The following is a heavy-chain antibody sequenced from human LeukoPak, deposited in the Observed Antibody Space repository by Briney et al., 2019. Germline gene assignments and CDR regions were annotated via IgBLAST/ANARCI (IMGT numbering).Heavy chain of an antibody. Sequence: PGGSLRLSCAASGFTFSSYWMSWVRQAPGKGLEWVANIKQDGSEKYYVDSVKGRFTISRDNAKNSLYLQMNSLRAEDTAVYYCARGPGAWWIQLWFAFDIWGQGTMVTVSS. D-gene: IGHD5-18*01. CDR1: GFTFSSYW. J-gene: IGHJ3*02. CDR3: ARGPGAWWIQLWFAFDI. CDR2: IKQDGSEK. V-gene: IGHV3-7*01.